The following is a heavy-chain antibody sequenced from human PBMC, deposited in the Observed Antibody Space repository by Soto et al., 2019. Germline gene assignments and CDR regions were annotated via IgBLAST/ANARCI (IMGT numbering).Heavy chain of an antibody. CDR2: IYDSGTT. CDR1: GGSISSGDYS. Sequence: PSETLSLTCAVSGGSISSGDYSWSWARQSPGKGLEWIGYIYDSGTTYYNPSLKGRVIISGDASQSQFSLTIHSVTAADTAVYYCAREVSGTGAFDYWGQGTLVTVSS. V-gene: IGHV4-30-4*01. CDR3: AREVSGTGAFDY. D-gene: IGHD2-8*02. J-gene: IGHJ4*02.